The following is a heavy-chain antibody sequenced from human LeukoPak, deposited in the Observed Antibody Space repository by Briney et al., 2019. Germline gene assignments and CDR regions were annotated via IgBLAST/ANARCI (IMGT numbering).Heavy chain of an antibody. J-gene: IGHJ5*02. D-gene: IGHD4-17*01. CDR3: ARTDYGDYVGVWFDP. CDR1: GGSISSSSYY. V-gene: IGHV4-39*01. CDR2: IYYSGST. Sequence: SETLSLTCTVSGGSISSSSYYWGWIRQPPGKGLEWIGSIYYSGSTYYNPSLKSRVTISVDTSKNQFSLKLGSVTAADTAVYYCARTDYGDYVGVWFDPWGQGTLVTVSS.